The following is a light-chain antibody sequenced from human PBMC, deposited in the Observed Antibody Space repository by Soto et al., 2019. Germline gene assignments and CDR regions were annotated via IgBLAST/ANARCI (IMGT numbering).Light chain of an antibody. V-gene: IGLV2-11*01. CDR2: DVS. CDR1: SSDVGGYSY. CDR3: CSYAGRYTVL. J-gene: IGLJ3*02. Sequence: QSALTQPRSVSGSPGQSVTISCTGTSSDVGGYSYVSWYQQHPGKAPKLMIYDVSKRPSGVPDRFSGSRSVNTASLTISGLQAEDEADYYCCSYAGRYTVLFGGGTKLTVL.